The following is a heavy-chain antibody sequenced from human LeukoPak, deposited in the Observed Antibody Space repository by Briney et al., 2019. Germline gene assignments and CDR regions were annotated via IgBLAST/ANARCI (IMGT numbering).Heavy chain of an antibody. CDR2: IYWNDDK. V-gene: IGHV2-5*01. D-gene: IGHD1-14*01. CDR1: GFSLSSGSVG. CDR3: AHRVDMNHHFDI. J-gene: IGHJ3*02. Sequence: SGPTLVKPTQTLTLTCTFSGFSLSSGSVGVGWIRQPPGKALEWLALIYWNDDKRYSPSLKSRLTITKDTSKNQVVLTMTNMDPVDTATYYCAHRVDMNHHFDIWGQGTMVTVSS.